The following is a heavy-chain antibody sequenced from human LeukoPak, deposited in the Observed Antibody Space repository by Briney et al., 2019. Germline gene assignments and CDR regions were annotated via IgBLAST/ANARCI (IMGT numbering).Heavy chain of an antibody. CDR3: ARDTTIHYGMDV. D-gene: IGHD3-3*01. J-gene: IGHJ6*02. CDR2: ISSSSSYI. CDR1: GFTFSSYS. Sequence: PGGSLRLSCAASGFTFSSYSMNWVRQAPGKGLEWVSSISSSSSYIYYADSVKGRFTISRVNAKNSLYLQMNSLRAEDTAVYYCARDTTIHYGMDVWGQGTTVTVSS. V-gene: IGHV3-21*01.